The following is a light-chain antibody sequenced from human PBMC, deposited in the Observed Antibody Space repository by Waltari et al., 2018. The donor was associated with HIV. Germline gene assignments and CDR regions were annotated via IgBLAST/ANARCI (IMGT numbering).Light chain of an antibody. CDR1: SSDIGGFDH. J-gene: IGLJ3*02. V-gene: IGLV2-18*02. CDR3: SSYRSSITLL. CDR2: GVS. Sequence: QSALTQPPSVSGSPGQSVTISCIGTSSDIGGFDHVSWFQQPPGSAPKLLIFGVSNRPSGVPDRFSGSKSGNTASLTISGLQAEDEADYYCSSYRSSITLLFGGGTKLTVL.